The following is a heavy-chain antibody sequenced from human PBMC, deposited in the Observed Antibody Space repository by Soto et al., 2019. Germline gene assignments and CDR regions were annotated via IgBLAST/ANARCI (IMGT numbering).Heavy chain of an antibody. CDR1: GFTFSSYG. CDR2: IWHDGSDK. J-gene: IGHJ4*02. CDR3: ARDGRLYGDYVFDY. D-gene: IGHD4-17*01. V-gene: IGHV3-33*01. Sequence: QVQLVESGGGVVQPGRSLRLSCAASGFTFSSYGMHWVRQAPGKGLEWVAVIWHDGSDKYYADSVKGRFTISRDNSKNTLYLQMNSLTAEDTAVYYCARDGRLYGDYVFDYWGQGTLVTVSS.